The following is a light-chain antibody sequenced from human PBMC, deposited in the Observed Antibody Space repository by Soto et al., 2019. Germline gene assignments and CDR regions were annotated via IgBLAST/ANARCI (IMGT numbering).Light chain of an antibody. CDR1: QNINRW. CDR2: DDS. Sequence: IQMTQSPSTLSASVGDRVTITCRASQNINRWLAWYQQKPGKDPKLLIYDDSNLESGVPSRFSGSGSGTDFTLTISGLQPDDFATYYCQQFNTYPAVGQGTKVDIK. V-gene: IGKV1-5*01. CDR3: QQFNTYPA. J-gene: IGKJ1*01.